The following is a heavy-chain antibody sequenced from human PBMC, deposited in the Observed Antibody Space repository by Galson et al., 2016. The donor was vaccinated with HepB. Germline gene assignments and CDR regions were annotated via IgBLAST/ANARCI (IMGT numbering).Heavy chain of an antibody. V-gene: IGHV3-21*01. J-gene: IGHJ6*02. CDR3: TRDSIWSEAPRADYTYYYGMDV. Sequence: SLRLSCAASGFTFSGYNINWVRQAPGKGLEWVSSIRSRGNKRYYGASVKGRFTISRDNSRNSLSLQMHSLRADDSAVHYCTRDSIWSEAPRADYTYYYGMDVWGQGTPVTGSS. CDR2: IRSRGNKR. D-gene: IGHD6-6*01. CDR1: GFTFSGYN.